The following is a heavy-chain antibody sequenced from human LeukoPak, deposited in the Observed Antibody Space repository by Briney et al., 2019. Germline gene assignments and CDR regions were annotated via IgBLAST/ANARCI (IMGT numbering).Heavy chain of an antibody. CDR2: IYTSGST. Sequence: PSETLSLTCTVSGGSINSGSYYGSWIRQPAGKGLEWIGRIYTSGSTNYNPSLKSRVTISVDTSKNQFSLKLSSVTAADTAVYYCARAQQLTYFDYWGQGTLVTVSS. V-gene: IGHV4-61*02. CDR1: GGSINSGSYY. CDR3: ARAQQLTYFDY. D-gene: IGHD6-13*01. J-gene: IGHJ4*02.